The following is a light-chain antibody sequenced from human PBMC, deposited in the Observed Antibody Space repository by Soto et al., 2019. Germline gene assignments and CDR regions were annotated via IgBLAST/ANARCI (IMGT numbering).Light chain of an antibody. Sequence: QSALAQPASVSGSPGQSITISCTGTSSDVGSYHLVSWYQQYPGKAPKLMIYEGNKRPSGVSDRFFGSKSGNTASLTISGLQAEDEADYYCCSYAGFSTFVVFGGGTKVTVL. J-gene: IGLJ2*01. CDR1: SSDVGSYHL. V-gene: IGLV2-23*03. CDR2: EGN. CDR3: CSYAGFSTFVV.